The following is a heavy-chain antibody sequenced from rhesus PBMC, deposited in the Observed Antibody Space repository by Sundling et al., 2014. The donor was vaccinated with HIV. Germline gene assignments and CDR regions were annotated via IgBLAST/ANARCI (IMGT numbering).Heavy chain of an antibody. Sequence: QVQLQESGPGLVKPSETLSLTCAVSGGSISDNYYWNWIRQPPGKGLEWIGNIYGSGSSTTYNPSLKSRVTLSLDTSKNQFSLKLSSVTAADTAVYYCARQPYYEDDYGYYYPKGLDSWGQGVVVTVSS. CDR2: IYGSGSST. J-gene: IGHJ6*01. CDR1: GGSISDNYY. D-gene: IGHD3-9*01. V-gene: IGHV4-106*01. CDR3: ARQPYYEDDYGYYYPKGLDS.